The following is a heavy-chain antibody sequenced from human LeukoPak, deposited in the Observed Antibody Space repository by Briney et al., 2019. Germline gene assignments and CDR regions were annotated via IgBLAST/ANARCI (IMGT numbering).Heavy chain of an antibody. CDR1: GFTFSSYG. CDR2: IWYDGSNK. D-gene: IGHD3-16*01. V-gene: IGHV3-33*06. J-gene: IGHJ4*02. Sequence: GGSLRLSCAASGFTFSSYGMHWVRQAPGKGLEWVAVIWYDGSNKYYADSVKGRFTISRDNSKNTLYLQMNSLGAEDTAVYYWGKGRWVFYDQVCYLGQGTLVTVSS. CDR3: GKGRWVFYDQVCY.